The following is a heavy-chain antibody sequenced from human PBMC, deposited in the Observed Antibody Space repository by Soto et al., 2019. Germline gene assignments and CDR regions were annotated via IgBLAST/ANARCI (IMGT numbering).Heavy chain of an antibody. CDR1: GGTFSSYA. Sequence: QVQLVQSGVEVNKPGSSVKVSCKASGGTFSSYAISWVRQAPGQGLEWMGGILPSFGTANYAQKFQGSVTITADESTSTAYMELSSLRSEDTAVYYCARALDDDILTGGNYYYYGMEVWGQGTTVTASS. D-gene: IGHD3-9*01. J-gene: IGHJ6*02. V-gene: IGHV1-69*01. CDR2: ILPSFGTA. CDR3: ARALDDDILTGGNYYYYGMEV.